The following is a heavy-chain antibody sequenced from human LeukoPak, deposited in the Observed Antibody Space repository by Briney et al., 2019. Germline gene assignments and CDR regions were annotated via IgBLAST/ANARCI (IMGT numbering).Heavy chain of an antibody. CDR1: GFTFSSYA. D-gene: IGHD3-16*02. J-gene: IGHJ4*02. V-gene: IGHV3-64D*06. CDR3: VKDLAFGAVLAKGGDS. Sequence: GGSLRLSCSASGFTFSSYAMHWVRQAPGKGLEYVSAISSIGGSTYYADSVRGTFTISRDTSKNTLFLQMSTLRTEDTAVYYCVKDLAFGAVLAKGGDSWGQGTLVTVSS. CDR2: ISSIGGST.